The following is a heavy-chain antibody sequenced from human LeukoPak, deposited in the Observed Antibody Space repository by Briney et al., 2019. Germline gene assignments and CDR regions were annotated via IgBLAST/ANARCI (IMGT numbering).Heavy chain of an antibody. CDR3: ARDVGYRYAQMFFDI. Sequence: GGSLRLSCAASGFTFGDYYMSWIRQAPGKGLEWISYISSSGTAMYYSDSVKGRFTISRDNAKNSVYLQMNSLRAEDTAMYYCARDVGYRYAQMFFDIRGQGTMVTVSS. CDR2: ISSSGTAM. V-gene: IGHV3-11*01. CDR1: GFTFGDYY. J-gene: IGHJ3*02. D-gene: IGHD5-18*01.